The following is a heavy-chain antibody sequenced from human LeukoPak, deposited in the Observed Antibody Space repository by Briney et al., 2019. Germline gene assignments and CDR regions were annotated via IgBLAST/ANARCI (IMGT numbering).Heavy chain of an antibody. CDR2: ISGSGGST. J-gene: IGHJ6*02. Sequence: GGSLRLSCAASGFTFSSYAMRWVRQAPGKGLEWVSAISGSGGSTYYADSVKGRFTISRDNSKNTLYLQLNSLRAEDTAVYYCAKSTSPLYYYYGMDVWGQGTTVTVSS. CDR3: AKSTSPLYYYYGMDV. V-gene: IGHV3-23*01. D-gene: IGHD2-2*01. CDR1: GFTFSSYA.